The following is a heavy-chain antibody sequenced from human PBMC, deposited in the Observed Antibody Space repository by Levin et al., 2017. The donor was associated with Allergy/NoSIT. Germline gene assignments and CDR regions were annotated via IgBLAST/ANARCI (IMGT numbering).Heavy chain of an antibody. D-gene: IGHD2-2*01. Sequence: GGSLRLSCAASGFTFSGSAMHWVRQASGKGLEWVGRIRSKANSYATAYAASVKGRFTISRDDSKNTAYLQMNSLKTEDTAVYYCTRHSSDIVVVPAAGEDHYYYMDVWGKGTTVTVSS. CDR2: IRSKANSYAT. CDR1: GFTFSGSA. CDR3: TRHSSDIVVVPAAGEDHYYYMDV. V-gene: IGHV3-73*01. J-gene: IGHJ6*03.